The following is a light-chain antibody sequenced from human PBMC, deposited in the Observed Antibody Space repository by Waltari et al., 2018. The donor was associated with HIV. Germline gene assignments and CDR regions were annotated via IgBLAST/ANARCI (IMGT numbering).Light chain of an antibody. CDR1: ENINTF. CDR3: LQGYSSILT. V-gene: IGKV1-39*01. CDR2: GAS. J-gene: IGKJ3*01. Sequence: DIQVTQSPSSLSASVGDRVTIICRTSENINTFLNWFQQKPGKIPRLVTYGASRLESGVPSRFSGTGSGTEFSLTISGLQPEDFATYYCLQGYSSILTFGPGTKVEVK.